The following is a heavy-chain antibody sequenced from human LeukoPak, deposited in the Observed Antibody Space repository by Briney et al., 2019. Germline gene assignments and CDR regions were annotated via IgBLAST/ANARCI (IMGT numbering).Heavy chain of an antibody. Sequence: PSETLSLTCTVSGGSISSYYWSWIRQPAGKGPEWLGRIYTSGSTNYNPSLKSRVTMSVDTSKNQFSLKRRSVTAADTAVYYCARGYNWGSPTRNFYYLDVWGKGTTVTVSS. V-gene: IGHV4-4*07. D-gene: IGHD7-27*01. CDR2: IYTSGST. CDR3: ARGYNWGSPTRNFYYLDV. J-gene: IGHJ6*03. CDR1: GGSISSYY.